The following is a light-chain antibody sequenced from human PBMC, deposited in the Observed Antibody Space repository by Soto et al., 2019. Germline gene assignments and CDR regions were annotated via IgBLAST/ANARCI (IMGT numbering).Light chain of an antibody. CDR3: QQYNNLWT. J-gene: IGKJ1*01. CDR1: QSVSSN. V-gene: IGKV3-15*01. CDR2: GAS. Sequence: EIVMTQSPATLSVSPGERATLSCRASQSVSSNLAWYQQKPGQAPRLLIYGASTRATDIPARFSGSGSGTKFTLTISSLQSEDFAVYYCQQYNNLWTFGQGTKV.